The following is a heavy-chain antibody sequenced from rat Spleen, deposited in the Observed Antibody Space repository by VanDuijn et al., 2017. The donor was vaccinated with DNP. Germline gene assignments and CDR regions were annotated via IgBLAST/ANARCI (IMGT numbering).Heavy chain of an antibody. CDR2: INTDGGST. CDR1: GFTFSNYY. J-gene: IGHJ2*01. V-gene: IGHV5-58*01. Sequence: EVQLVESGGGLVQPGRSLKLSCAASGFTFSNYYMAWVRQAPGKGLEWVSSINTDGGSTYYPDSVKGRFTISRDNAENTVYLQMNSLRSEDTATYYCAKGGFDYWGQGVMVTVSS. CDR3: AKGGFDY.